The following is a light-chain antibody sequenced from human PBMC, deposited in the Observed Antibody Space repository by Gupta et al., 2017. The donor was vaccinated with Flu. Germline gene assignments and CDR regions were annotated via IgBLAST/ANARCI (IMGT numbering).Light chain of an antibody. CDR2: VYS. CDR3: RSYTSSNHDV. J-gene: IGLJ2*01. Sequence: NSMLTQPHPVSESPGQTVTISCTRSSGSIASNSVHCYQQRPGSCPTSRIMVYSEIPSGVADRYSFSSDRSYNSASLTISGLKTEDEADYYCRSYTSSNHDVFGGGTKLTVL. CDR1: SGSIASNS. V-gene: IGLV6-57*01.